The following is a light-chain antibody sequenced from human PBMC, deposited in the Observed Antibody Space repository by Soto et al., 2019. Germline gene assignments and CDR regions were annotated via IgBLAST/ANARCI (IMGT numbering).Light chain of an antibody. CDR1: QSVRSN. V-gene: IGKV3-20*01. CDR2: GAS. J-gene: IGKJ1*01. CDR3: QQYGSSGT. Sequence: EIVLTQSPATLSLSPGERATLSCRASQSVRSNLAWYQQKPGQAPRLLIYGASNRATGIPDRFSGSGSGTDFTLTISRLEPEDFAVYYCQQYGSSGTFGQGTKVDIK.